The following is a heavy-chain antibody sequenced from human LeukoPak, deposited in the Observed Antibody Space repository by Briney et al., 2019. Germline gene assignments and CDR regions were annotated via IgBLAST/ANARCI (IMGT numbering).Heavy chain of an antibody. V-gene: IGHV4-59*01. D-gene: IGHD3-22*01. CDR1: GASISSSY. Sequence: SGTLSLTCTVSGASISSSYWSWIRQPPGKRPEWIGFIYYNGKTNSNPSLKSRVTILVDRSKNQFSLKLNSVTAADTAIYYCVRGNYDDRGYLNAFDIWGQGTMVTVSS. J-gene: IGHJ3*02. CDR3: VRGNYDDRGYLNAFDI. CDR2: IYYNGKT.